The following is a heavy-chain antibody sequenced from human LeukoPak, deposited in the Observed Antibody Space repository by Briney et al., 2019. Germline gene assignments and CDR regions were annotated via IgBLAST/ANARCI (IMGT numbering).Heavy chain of an antibody. V-gene: IGHV3-11*01. CDR2: ISTGANTI. J-gene: IGHJ4*02. CDR3: ARDSSDSSSQVAFDF. D-gene: IGHD6-19*01. CDR1: GFTLSAYY. Sequence: GGSLRLSCAASGFTLSAYYMNWIRQAPGKGLEWVSYISTGANTIYYADSVKGRFTISRDNAKNSLFLQMNSLRAEDTAVYYCARDSSDSSSQVAFDFWGQGILVTVSS.